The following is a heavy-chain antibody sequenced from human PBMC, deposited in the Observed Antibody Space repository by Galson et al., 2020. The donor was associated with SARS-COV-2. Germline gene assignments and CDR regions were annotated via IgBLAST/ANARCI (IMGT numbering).Heavy chain of an antibody. Sequence: ASVKVSCKASGYTFTGYYMHWVRQAPGQGLEWMGWINPNSGGTNYAQKFQGRVTMTRDTSISTAYMELSRLRSDDTAVYYCARAVLRYSGWFRYWGQGTLVTVSS. CDR1: GYTFTGYY. CDR2: INPNSGGT. V-gene: IGHV1-2*02. D-gene: IGHD6-19*01. CDR3: ARAVLRYSGWFRY. J-gene: IGHJ4*02.